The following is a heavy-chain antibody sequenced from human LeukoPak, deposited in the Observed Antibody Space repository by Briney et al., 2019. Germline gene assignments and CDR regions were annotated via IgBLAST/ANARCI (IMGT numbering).Heavy chain of an antibody. D-gene: IGHD5-24*01. CDR3: AREGSRGGWLHSRPNEIDY. Sequence: PGRSLRLSCAASGFTFSSYAMHWVRQAPGKGLEWVAVISYDGSNKYYADSVKGRFTISRDNSKNTLYLQMNSLRAEDTAVYYCAREGSRGGWLHSRPNEIDYWGQGTLVTVSS. CDR1: GFTFSSYA. CDR2: ISYDGSNK. J-gene: IGHJ4*02. V-gene: IGHV3-30*04.